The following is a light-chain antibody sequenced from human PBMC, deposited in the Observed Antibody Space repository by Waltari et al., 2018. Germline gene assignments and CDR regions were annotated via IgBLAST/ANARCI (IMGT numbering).Light chain of an antibody. CDR1: QGVGRW. V-gene: IGKV1-5*03. CDR2: KAS. J-gene: IGKJ1*01. Sequence: DIQMTQSPSTLSAYVGDRVTITCRASQGVGRWLAWYQQKAGKAPRCLISKASNLESGVPARFSGSGSGTEFTLTISSLQPDDFATYYCQHYNSYSSWTFGQGTKVEIK. CDR3: QHYNSYSSWT.